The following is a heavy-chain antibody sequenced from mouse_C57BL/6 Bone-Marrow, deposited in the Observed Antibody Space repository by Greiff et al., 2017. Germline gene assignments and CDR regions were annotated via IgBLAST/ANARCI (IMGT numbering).Heavy chain of an antibody. CDR2: IDPSDSET. Sequence: QVQLQQPGAELVRPGSSVKLSCKASGYTFTSYWMHWVKQRPIQGLEWIGNIDPSDSETHYNQKFKDKATLTVDTSSSTAYMQRSSLTSEDSAVYYCARGAMDYWGQGTSVTVSS. CDR1: GYTFTSYW. CDR3: ARGAMDY. J-gene: IGHJ4*01. V-gene: IGHV1-52*01.